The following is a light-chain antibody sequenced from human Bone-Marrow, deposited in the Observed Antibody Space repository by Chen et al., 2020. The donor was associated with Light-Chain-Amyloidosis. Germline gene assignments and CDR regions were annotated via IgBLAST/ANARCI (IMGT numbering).Light chain of an antibody. J-gene: IGKJ4*01. CDR3: QQYGTSPLT. CDR2: GSS. V-gene: IGKV3-20*01. CDR1: QIISSNY. Sequence: EIVLTQSPGTLSLSPGEGANLSCRASQIISSNYLTWYQQKFGQAPRLLIYGSSSRATGIPDRFTGSGSGTDFTLTINRLEPEDFAMYDCQQYGTSPLTFGGGTKVEIK.